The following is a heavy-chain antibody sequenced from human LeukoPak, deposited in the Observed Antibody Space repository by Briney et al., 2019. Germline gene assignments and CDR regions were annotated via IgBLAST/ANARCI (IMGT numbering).Heavy chain of an antibody. CDR3: ARALLWFGGLYEGPK. Sequence: GASVKVSCKASGYTFTGYYMHWVRQAPGQGLEWMGWINPNSGGTNYAQKFQGRVTMTRDTSISTAYMELSRLRSDDTAVYYCARALLWFGGLYEGPKWGQGTLVTVSS. J-gene: IGHJ4*02. CDR1: GYTFTGYY. V-gene: IGHV1-2*02. D-gene: IGHD3-10*01. CDR2: INPNSGGT.